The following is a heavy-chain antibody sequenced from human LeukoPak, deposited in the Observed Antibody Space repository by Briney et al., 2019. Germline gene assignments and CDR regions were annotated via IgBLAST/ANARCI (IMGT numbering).Heavy chain of an antibody. Sequence: ASVTGSCKASGYTLTGYYMHWVRQAPGQGLEWMGWINPNSGGTNYAQKFQGRVTMTRDTSISTAYMELSRLRSDDTAVYYCSILIVEAFDIWGQGTMVTVSS. J-gene: IGHJ3*02. CDR1: GYTLTGYY. CDR3: SILIVEAFDI. V-gene: IGHV1-2*02. CDR2: INPNSGGT. D-gene: IGHD3-22*01.